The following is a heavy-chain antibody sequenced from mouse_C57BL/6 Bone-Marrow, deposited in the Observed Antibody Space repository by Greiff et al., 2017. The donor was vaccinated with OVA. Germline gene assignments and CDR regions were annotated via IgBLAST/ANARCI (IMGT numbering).Heavy chain of an antibody. V-gene: IGHV1-59*01. D-gene: IGHD2-1*01. CDR3: ASPFYRYYAMDY. J-gene: IGHJ4*01. CDR2: IDPSDSYT. Sequence: QVQLQQPGAELVRPGTSVKLSCKASGYTFTSYWMHWVKQRPGQGLEWIGVIDPSDSYTNYNQKFKGKATLTVDTSSSTAYMQLSSLTSEDSAVYYCASPFYRYYAMDYWGQGTSVTVSS. CDR1: GYTFTSYW.